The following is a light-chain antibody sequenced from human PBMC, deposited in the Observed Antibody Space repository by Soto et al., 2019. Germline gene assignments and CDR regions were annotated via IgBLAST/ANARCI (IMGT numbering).Light chain of an antibody. J-gene: IGKJ4*01. Sequence: DIQMTQSPSSLSASVGDRVTITCRASQSISTYLNWYQQKPGEAPKLLIYAASRLQSGVPSRFSGSGSGTDFTLTISSLQPEDFATYYCQQSYSIPLTFGGGTKVEIK. CDR3: QQSYSIPLT. CDR2: AAS. V-gene: IGKV1-39*01. CDR1: QSISTY.